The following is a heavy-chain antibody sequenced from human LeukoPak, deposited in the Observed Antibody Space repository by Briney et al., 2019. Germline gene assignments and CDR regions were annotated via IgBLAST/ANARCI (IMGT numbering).Heavy chain of an antibody. D-gene: IGHD3-3*01. V-gene: IGHV3-30-3*01. Sequence: PGRSLRLSCAASGFTFSSYAMHWVRQAPGKGLEWVAVISYDGSNKYYADSVKGRFTISRDNSKNTLYLQMNSLRAEDTAVYYCARDRITIFGVVIKRPIDYWGQGTLVTVSS. CDR3: ARDRITIFGVVIKRPIDY. CDR2: ISYDGSNK. J-gene: IGHJ4*02. CDR1: GFTFSSYA.